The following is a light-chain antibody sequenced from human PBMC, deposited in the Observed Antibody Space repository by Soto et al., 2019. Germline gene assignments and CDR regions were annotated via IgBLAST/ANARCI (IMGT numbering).Light chain of an antibody. Sequence: DIQMTQSPSTLSASVGDRVTITCRASQSISSWLAWYQQKPGKAPKLLIYDASSLESGVPSRFSGSGSGTEFTLTISSLQPDDFATYYCQQYSENTWTFGQGTKVEIK. J-gene: IGKJ1*01. CDR1: QSISSW. CDR2: DAS. CDR3: QQYSENTWT. V-gene: IGKV1-5*01.